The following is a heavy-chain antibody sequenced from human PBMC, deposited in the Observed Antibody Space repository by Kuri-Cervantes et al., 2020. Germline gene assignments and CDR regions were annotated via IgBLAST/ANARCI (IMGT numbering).Heavy chain of an antibody. J-gene: IGHJ4*02. CDR1: GFTFSSYA. D-gene: IGHD6-13*01. CDR3: ARDISSSCFDY. V-gene: IGHV3-30-3*01. Sequence: GSLKISCAASGFTFSSYAMHWVRQAPGKGLEWVAVISYDGSNKYYADSVKGRFTISRDNSKNTLYLQMNSLRAEDTAVYYCARDISSSCFDYWGQGTLVTVSS. CDR2: ISYDGSNK.